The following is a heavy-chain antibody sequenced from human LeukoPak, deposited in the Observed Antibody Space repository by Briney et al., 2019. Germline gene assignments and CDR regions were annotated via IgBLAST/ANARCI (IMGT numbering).Heavy chain of an antibody. CDR1: GFTVSRNY. J-gene: IGHJ4*02. Sequence: GGSLRLSCAASGFTVSRNYMSWVRQAPGKGLEWVSVIYSGGRTYYADSVKGRFTISRDNSKNTLYLQMNRLRAEDTAVYYCARAGPSSSWHQFDYWGQGALVTVSS. V-gene: IGHV3-66*01. CDR3: ARAGPSSSWHQFDY. CDR2: IYSGGRT. D-gene: IGHD6-13*01.